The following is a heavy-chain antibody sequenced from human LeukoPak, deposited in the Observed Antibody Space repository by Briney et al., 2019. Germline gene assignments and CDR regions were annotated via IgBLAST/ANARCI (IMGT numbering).Heavy chain of an antibody. V-gene: IGHV1-2*02. CDR2: INPNSGGT. CDR1: GYTFTGYY. J-gene: IGHJ5*02. D-gene: IGHD3-9*01. Sequence: ASVKVSCKASGYTFTGYYMHWVRQAPGQGLEWMGWINPNSGGTNYAQKFQGRVTMTRDTSISTAYMELSSLRSEDTAVYYCARALRGYFDWLLNSHNWFDPWGQGTLVTVSS. CDR3: ARALRGYFDWLLNSHNWFDP.